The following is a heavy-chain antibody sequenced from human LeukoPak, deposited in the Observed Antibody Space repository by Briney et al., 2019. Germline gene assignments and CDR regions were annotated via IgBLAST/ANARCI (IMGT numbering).Heavy chain of an antibody. Sequence: ASVKVSCKASGYTFTGYYMHWVRQAPGQGLEWMGRIIPILGIANYAQKFQGRVTITADKSTSTAYMELSSLRSEDTAVYYCARGVNSGSYWNWFDPWGQGTLVTVSS. CDR3: ARGVNSGSYWNWFDP. D-gene: IGHD1-26*01. CDR1: GYTFTGYY. CDR2: IIPILGIA. V-gene: IGHV1-69*04. J-gene: IGHJ5*02.